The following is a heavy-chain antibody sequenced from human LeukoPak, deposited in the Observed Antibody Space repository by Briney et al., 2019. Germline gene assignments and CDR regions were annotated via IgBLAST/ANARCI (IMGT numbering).Heavy chain of an antibody. Sequence: GRSLPLSCAASGFTFSSYAMHWVRQAPGKGLEWLAVISYDGTNKYYADSLKGRFTISRDNSKNTLYLQMNSLRDEDTAVYYCARDQGSLPVWFYYYMDVWGSGTTVTVSS. D-gene: IGHD3-16*01. V-gene: IGHV3-30*01. CDR3: ARDQGSLPVWFYYYMDV. CDR1: GFTFSSYA. CDR2: ISYDGTNK. J-gene: IGHJ6*03.